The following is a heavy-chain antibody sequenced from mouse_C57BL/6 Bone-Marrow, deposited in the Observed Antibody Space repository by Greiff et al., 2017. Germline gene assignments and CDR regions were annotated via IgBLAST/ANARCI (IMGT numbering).Heavy chain of an antibody. D-gene: IGHD2-3*01. CDR3: ARDPDGYYVAY. CDR2: ISDGGSYT. CDR1: GFTFSSYA. V-gene: IGHV5-4*01. Sequence: EVKLVESGGGLVKPGGSLKLSCAASGFTFSSYAMSWVRQTPEKRLEWVATISDGGSYTYYPDNVKGRFTISRDNAKNNLYLQMSHLKSEDTAMYYCARDPDGYYVAYWGQGTLVTVSA. J-gene: IGHJ3*01.